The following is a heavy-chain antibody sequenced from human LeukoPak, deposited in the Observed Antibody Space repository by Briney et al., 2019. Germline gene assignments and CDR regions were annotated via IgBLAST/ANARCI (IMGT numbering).Heavy chain of an antibody. V-gene: IGHV4-39*01. CDR2: MYYSGGT. CDR1: GGSISSSSYH. Sequence: PSETLSLTCTVSGGSISSSSYHWGWIRQPPGKGLEWIGAMYYSGGTYYNPSLKSRVTIYVDTSKNQFSLKLNSVTAADTAVYYCARLAYDNSGYYYFDYWGQGTLVTVSS. CDR3: ARLAYDNSGYYYFDY. J-gene: IGHJ4*02. D-gene: IGHD3-22*01.